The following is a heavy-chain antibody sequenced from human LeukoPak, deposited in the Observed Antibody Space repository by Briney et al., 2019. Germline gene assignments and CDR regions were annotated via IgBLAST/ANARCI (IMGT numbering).Heavy chain of an antibody. CDR1: GFTFSSYA. CDR2: ISGSGGST. Sequence: GGSLRLSCVASGFTFSSYAMSWVRQAPGKGLKWVSSISGSGGSTYYADSVKGRFTTSRDNSKNTLYLQMKSLRAEDTAVYYCAKDLPDYYYDSSAYYYSPFDYWGQGTLVTVSS. D-gene: IGHD3-22*01. CDR3: AKDLPDYYYDSSAYYYSPFDY. V-gene: IGHV3-23*01. J-gene: IGHJ4*02.